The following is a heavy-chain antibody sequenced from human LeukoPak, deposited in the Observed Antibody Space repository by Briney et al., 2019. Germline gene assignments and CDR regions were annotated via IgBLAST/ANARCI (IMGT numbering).Heavy chain of an antibody. CDR2: ISGSGGST. D-gene: IGHD6-19*01. CDR3: AKGERWLAPGAYYFDY. J-gene: IGHJ4*02. V-gene: IGHV3-23*01. Sequence: GSLRLSCAASRFTFSSYAMSWVRQAPGKGLEWVSAISGSGGSTYYADSVKGRFTISRDNSKNTLYLQMNSLRAEDTAVYYCAKGERWLAPGAYYFDYWGQGTLVTVSS. CDR1: RFTFSSYA.